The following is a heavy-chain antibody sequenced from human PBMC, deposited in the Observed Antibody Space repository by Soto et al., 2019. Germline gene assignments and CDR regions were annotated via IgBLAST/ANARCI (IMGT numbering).Heavy chain of an antibody. CDR1: GFTFSNAW. Sequence: GGSLRLSCAASGFTFSNAWMNWVRQAPGKGLEWVGRIKSKTDGGTTDYAAPVKGRFTISRDDSKNTLYLQMNSLKTEDTAVYYCTTDHPRSFGWFDPWGQGTLVTVSS. CDR2: IKSKTDGGTT. D-gene: IGHD3-16*01. CDR3: TTDHPRSFGWFDP. V-gene: IGHV3-15*07. J-gene: IGHJ5*02.